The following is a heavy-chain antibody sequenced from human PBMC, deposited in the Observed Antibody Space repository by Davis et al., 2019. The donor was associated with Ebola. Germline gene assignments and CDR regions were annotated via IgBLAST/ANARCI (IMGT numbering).Heavy chain of an antibody. Sequence: ASVKVSCKASGYTFTSYGISWVRQAPGQGLEWMGWISAYNGNTNYAQKFQERVTITRDMSTSTAYMELSSLRSEDTAVYYCGSGYYYYGMDVWGQGTTVTVSS. CDR1: GYTFTSYG. D-gene: IGHD3-10*01. V-gene: IGHV1-18*04. CDR2: ISAYNGNT. J-gene: IGHJ6*02. CDR3: GSGYYYYGMDV.